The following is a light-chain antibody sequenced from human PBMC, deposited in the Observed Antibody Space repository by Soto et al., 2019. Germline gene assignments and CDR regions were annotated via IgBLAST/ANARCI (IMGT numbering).Light chain of an antibody. CDR1: SSDVGAYNY. V-gene: IGLV2-8*01. Sequence: QSALTQPPSASGSHVPSVTISCTGTSSDVGAYNYVSWYQQHPGKAPKLMIYEVSKRPSGVPDRFSGSKSGNTASLTVSGLQAEEEADYYCGSVAGSNSLHVVFGGGTKLTVL. CDR2: EVS. CDR3: GSVAGSNSLHVV. J-gene: IGLJ2*01.